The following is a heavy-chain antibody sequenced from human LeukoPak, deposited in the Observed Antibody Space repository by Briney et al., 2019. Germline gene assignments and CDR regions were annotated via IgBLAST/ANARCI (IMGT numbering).Heavy chain of an antibody. Sequence: PSETLSLTCAVYGGSFTGYYWSWIRQPPGKGLGRIGYIYYSGSTNYNPSLKSRVTISVDTSKIQFSLKLSSVTAADTAVYYCARSSYYYAADALDIWGQGTMVTVSS. D-gene: IGHD3-10*01. CDR1: GGSFTGYY. V-gene: IGHV4-59*01. J-gene: IGHJ3*02. CDR3: ARSSYYYAADALDI. CDR2: IYYSGST.